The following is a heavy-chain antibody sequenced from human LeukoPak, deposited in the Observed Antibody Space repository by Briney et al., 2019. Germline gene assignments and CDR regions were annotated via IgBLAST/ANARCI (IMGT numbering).Heavy chain of an antibody. CDR1: GGSISSSSYY. Sequence: ASETLSLTCTVSGGSISSSSYYWSWIRQPAGKGLEWIGRIYTSGSTNYNPSLKSRVTMSVDTSKNQFSLKLSSVTAADTAVYYCARYYDILTGSMGWFDPWGQGTLVTVSS. J-gene: IGHJ5*02. V-gene: IGHV4-61*02. CDR3: ARYYDILTGSMGWFDP. CDR2: IYTSGST. D-gene: IGHD3-9*01.